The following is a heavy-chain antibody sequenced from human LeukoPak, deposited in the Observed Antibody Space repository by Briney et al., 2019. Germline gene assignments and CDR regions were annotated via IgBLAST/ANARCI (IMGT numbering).Heavy chain of an antibody. CDR1: GYSCTSYW. CDR2: IDPSDSYT. Sequence: GESLKISCTGSGYSCTSYWISWVSQMLGRGLKWKGRIDPSDSYTNYSPSFQAHVTISADKSISTAYLQRCCLKASDTAMHHSARHAGHGGNTDRADFDYWGQGTLVTVSS. CDR3: ARHAGHGGNTDRADFDY. J-gene: IGHJ4*02. D-gene: IGHD4-23*01. V-gene: IGHV5-10-1*01.